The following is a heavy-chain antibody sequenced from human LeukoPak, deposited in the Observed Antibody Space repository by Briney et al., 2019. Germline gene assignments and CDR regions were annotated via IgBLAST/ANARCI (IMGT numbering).Heavy chain of an antibody. V-gene: IGHV1-18*01. CDR3: STYHYYGSGSFDY. J-gene: IGHJ4*02. D-gene: IGHD3-10*01. Sequence: GASVKVSCKASGYTFSSYGISWVRQAPGQGLEWMGWVSGDNDDTNYAQKFKGRLTVTTDTSTSTAYMELRSLRPDDTAVYYCSTYHYYGSGSFDYWGQGTLVTVSS. CDR1: GYTFSSYG. CDR2: VSGDNDDT.